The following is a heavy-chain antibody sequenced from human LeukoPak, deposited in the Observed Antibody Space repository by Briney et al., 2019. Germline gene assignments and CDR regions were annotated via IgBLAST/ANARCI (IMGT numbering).Heavy chain of an antibody. V-gene: IGHV3-48*01. Sequence: GGSLRLSCAASGFTFSSYSMNWVRQAPGKGLEWVSYISSSSSTIYYADSVKGRFTISRDDSKNTVYLQMNSLEAEDTALYYCARGPGWNYFDYWGQGTLVTVSS. CDR1: GFTFSSYS. D-gene: IGHD2-15*01. CDR2: ISSSSSTI. J-gene: IGHJ4*02. CDR3: ARGPGWNYFDY.